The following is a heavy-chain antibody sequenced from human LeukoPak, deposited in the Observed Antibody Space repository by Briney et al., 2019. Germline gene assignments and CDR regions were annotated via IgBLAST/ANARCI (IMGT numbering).Heavy chain of an antibody. CDR3: AKNRGGSYYSGSDY. Sequence: GGSLRLSCAASGFTVSFNYMSWVRQAPGKGLEWISGISGSGGSTYYADSVKGRFTISRDNSKNTLYLQMNSLRADDTAVYYCAKNRGGSYYSGSDYWGQGTLVTVSS. D-gene: IGHD1-26*01. CDR2: ISGSGGST. J-gene: IGHJ4*02. V-gene: IGHV3-23*01. CDR1: GFTVSFNY.